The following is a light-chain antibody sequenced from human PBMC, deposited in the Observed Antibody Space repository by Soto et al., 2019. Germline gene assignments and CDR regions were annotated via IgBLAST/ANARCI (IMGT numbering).Light chain of an antibody. CDR2: AAS. CDR3: QQYYSYPRT. CDR1: QTISSY. J-gene: IGKJ1*01. Sequence: AIRMTQSPSSFSASTGDRVTLTCRASQTISSYLAWYQQKPGKAPKLLIYAASTLQSGVPSRFSGSGSGTEFTLTISCLQSEDFATYYCQQYYSYPRTFGQGTKVDIK. V-gene: IGKV1-8*01.